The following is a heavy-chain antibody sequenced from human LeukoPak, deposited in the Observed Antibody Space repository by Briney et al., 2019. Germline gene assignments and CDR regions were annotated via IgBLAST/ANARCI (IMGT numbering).Heavy chain of an antibody. CDR3: AKYYDFWSGYQYTSDYYYYYSMDV. D-gene: IGHD3-3*01. CDR2: ISGSGVST. Sequence: PGGSLRLSCAASGFTFSSYAMSWVRQAPGKGLEWVSAISGSGVSTYYADSVKGRFTISRDISKNTLYLQMNSLRAGDTAVYYCAKYYDFWSGYQYTSDYYYYYSMDVWGHGTTVTVSS. J-gene: IGHJ6*02. CDR1: GFTFSSYA. V-gene: IGHV3-23*01.